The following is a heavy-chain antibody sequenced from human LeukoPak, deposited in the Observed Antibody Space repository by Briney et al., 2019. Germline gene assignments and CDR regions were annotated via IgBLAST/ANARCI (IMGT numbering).Heavy chain of an antibody. CDR3: ARGQDYYDSSGYWGY. V-gene: IGHV1-18*01. CDR2: ISAYSGNT. J-gene: IGHJ4*02. D-gene: IGHD3-22*01. CDR1: GYTFTSYG. Sequence: GASVKVSCKASGYTFTSYGISWVRQAPGQGLEWMGWISAYSGNTNYAQKLQGRVTMTTDTSTSTAYMELRSLRSDDTAVYYCARGQDYYDSSGYWGYWGQGTLVTVSS.